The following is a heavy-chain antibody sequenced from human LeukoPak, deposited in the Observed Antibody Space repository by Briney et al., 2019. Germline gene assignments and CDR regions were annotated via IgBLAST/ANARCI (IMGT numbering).Heavy chain of an antibody. CDR2: FYWNDDK. CDR3: AHMRDFWSGNTN. V-gene: IGHV2-5*01. CDR1: GFSLSTSGVG. J-gene: IGHJ4*02. D-gene: IGHD3-3*01. Sequence: SGATLVNPTQTLTLTCTFSGFSLSTSGVGVGWIRQPPGKALEWLALFYWNDDKRYIPSLKSRITITKDTSKNQVVLTMTNMDPVDTATYYCAHMRDFWSGNTNWGQGTLVTVSS.